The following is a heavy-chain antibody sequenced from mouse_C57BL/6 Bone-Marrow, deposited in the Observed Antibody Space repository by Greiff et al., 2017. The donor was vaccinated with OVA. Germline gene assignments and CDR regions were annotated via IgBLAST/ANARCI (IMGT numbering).Heavy chain of an antibody. Sequence: VKLMESGAELARPGASVKLSCKASGYTFTSYGISWVKQRTGQGLEWIGEIYPRSGNTYYNEKFKGKATLTAYKSSSTAYMELRSLTSEDSAVYFCARRYYGSSHWYFDVWGTGTTVTVSS. CDR1: GYTFTSYG. D-gene: IGHD1-1*01. CDR2: IYPRSGNT. V-gene: IGHV1-81*01. CDR3: ARRYYGSSHWYFDV. J-gene: IGHJ1*03.